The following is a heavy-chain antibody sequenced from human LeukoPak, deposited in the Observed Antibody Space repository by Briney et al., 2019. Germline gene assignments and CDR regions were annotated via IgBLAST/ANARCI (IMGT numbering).Heavy chain of an antibody. J-gene: IGHJ5*02. Sequence: SVKVSCKASGGTFSSYAISWVRQAPGQGLEWMGGIIPIFGTANYAQKFQGRVTITADKSTSTAYMELSSLRSEDTAVYYCARDPYSSSSRWFDPWGQGTLVTVSS. CDR1: GGTFSSYA. D-gene: IGHD6-6*01. CDR3: ARDPYSSSSRWFDP. CDR2: IIPIFGTA. V-gene: IGHV1-69*06.